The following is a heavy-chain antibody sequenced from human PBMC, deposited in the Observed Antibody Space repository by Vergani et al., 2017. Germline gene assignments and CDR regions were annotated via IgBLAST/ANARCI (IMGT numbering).Heavy chain of an antibody. V-gene: IGHV4-4*02. Sequence: QVQMQESGPGLVKPSGTLSLTCAVSGGSLSSSNWWSWVRPPPGKGLGWIGEIYHSGSTNYNPSLKSRVTISVDKSKNKFSLKMSSVTAAATAVYYCARAYYYGSGSYSLIDYWGQGTLVTVSS. CDR3: ARAYYYGSGSYSLIDY. J-gene: IGHJ4*02. D-gene: IGHD3-10*01. CDR1: GGSLSSSNW. CDR2: IYHSGST.